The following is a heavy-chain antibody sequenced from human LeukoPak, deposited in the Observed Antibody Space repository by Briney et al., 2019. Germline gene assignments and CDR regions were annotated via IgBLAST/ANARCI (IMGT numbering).Heavy chain of an antibody. D-gene: IGHD3-3*01. Sequence: ASVKVSCKAAGYTFSNYGINWVRQATGQGLEWMGWMNPNSGNTGYAQKFQGRVTMTRNTSISTAYMELSSLRSEDTAVYYCARGAPRITIFGVLTRPPRSWFDPWGQGTLVTVSS. CDR3: ARGAPRITIFGVLTRPPRSWFDP. V-gene: IGHV1-8*02. CDR1: GYTFSNYG. CDR2: MNPNSGNT. J-gene: IGHJ5*02.